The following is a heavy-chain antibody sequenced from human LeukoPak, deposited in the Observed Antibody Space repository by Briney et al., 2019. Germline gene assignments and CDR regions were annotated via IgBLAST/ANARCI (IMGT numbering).Heavy chain of an antibody. J-gene: IGHJ6*03. V-gene: IGHV1-69*06. CDR3: AREGNYYGSGPEYYYYYYMDV. D-gene: IGHD3-10*01. Sequence: SVKVSCKASGGTFSSYAISWVRQAPGQGLEWMGGIIPIFGTANYAQKFQGRVTITADKSTSTAYMELSSLRSEDTAVYYCAREGNYYGSGPEYYYYYYMDVWGKGTTVTVSS. CDR2: IIPIFGTA. CDR1: GGTFSSYA.